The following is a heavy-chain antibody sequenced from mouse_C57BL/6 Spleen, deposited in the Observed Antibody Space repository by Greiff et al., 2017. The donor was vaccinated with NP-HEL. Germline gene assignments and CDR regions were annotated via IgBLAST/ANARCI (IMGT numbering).Heavy chain of an antibody. CDR3: ASHHTSEAMDY. V-gene: IGHV1-26*01. CDR2: INPNNGGT. CDR1: GYTFTDYY. J-gene: IGHJ4*01. D-gene: IGHD5-1-1*01. Sequence: EVQLQQSGPELVKPGASVKISCKASGYTFTDYYMNWVKQSHGKSLEWIGDINPNNGGTSYNQKFKGKATLTVDKSSSTAYMELRSLTSEDSAVYYCASHHTSEAMDYWGQGTSVTVSS.